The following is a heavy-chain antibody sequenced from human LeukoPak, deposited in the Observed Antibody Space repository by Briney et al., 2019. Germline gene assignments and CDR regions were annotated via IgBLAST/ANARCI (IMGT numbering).Heavy chain of an antibody. CDR3: ARDTGIAAAASGYYYYGMDV. V-gene: IGHV4-59*01. CDR2: IYYTGST. CDR1: GGSISSYY. D-gene: IGHD6-13*01. J-gene: IGHJ6*02. Sequence: SETLSLTCTVSGGSISSYYWSWIRQPPGKGLEWIGYIYYTGSTDYNPSLESRVTMSSDTSKNQISLKLSSVTAADTAVYYCARDTGIAAAASGYYYYGMDVWGQGTTVTASS.